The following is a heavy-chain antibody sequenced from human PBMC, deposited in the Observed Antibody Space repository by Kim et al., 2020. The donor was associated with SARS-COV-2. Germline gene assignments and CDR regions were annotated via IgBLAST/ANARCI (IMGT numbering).Heavy chain of an antibody. J-gene: IGHJ4*02. D-gene: IGHD3-10*01. Sequence: ASVKVSCKTSGDTFIAYTRHWVRQAPGQGLEWMGYINPNTGDRDYAQTFQGRVTVTTDTAISTAYMELTRLTSDDSAMYYCSTLSAKGYWGQGSLVTVSS. V-gene: IGHV1-2*02. CDR2: INPNTGDR. CDR1: GDTFIAYT. CDR3: STLSAKGY.